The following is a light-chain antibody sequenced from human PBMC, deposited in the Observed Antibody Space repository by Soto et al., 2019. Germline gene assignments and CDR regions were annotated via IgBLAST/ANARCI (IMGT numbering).Light chain of an antibody. CDR3: QQGNSFPFT. J-gene: IGKJ3*01. V-gene: IGKV1D-12*01. CDR1: QGISNW. Sequence: DIHRAHSPSSVSASVGDRVSITCRASQGISNWLAWYQQKPGRAPKLLIYAASSLQSGVSSRFSGSGSGTDFTLTISSLQPEDFATYYCQQGNSFPFTFGPGTKVDIK. CDR2: AAS.